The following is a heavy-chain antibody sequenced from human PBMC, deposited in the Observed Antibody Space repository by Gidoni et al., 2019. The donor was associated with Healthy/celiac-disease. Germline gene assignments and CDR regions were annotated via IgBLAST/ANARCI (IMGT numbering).Heavy chain of an antibody. J-gene: IGHJ5*02. CDR1: GFTFSDYY. Sequence: QVQLVESGGGLVKPGGSLRLSCAASGFTFSDYYMSWIRQAPGKGLEWVSYISSSSIYTNYADSGKGRFTISRDNAKNSLYLQMNSLRAEDTAVYYCAREARYSSRYNWFDPWGQGTLVTVSS. CDR2: ISSSSIYT. D-gene: IGHD6-13*01. V-gene: IGHV3-11*06. CDR3: AREARYSSRYNWFDP.